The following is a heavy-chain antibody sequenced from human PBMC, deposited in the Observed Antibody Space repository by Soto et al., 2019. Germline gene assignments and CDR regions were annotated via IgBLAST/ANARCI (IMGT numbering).Heavy chain of an antibody. CDR1: GGTFSSYA. Sequence: SVKVSCKASGGTFSSYAISWVRQAPGQGLEWMGGIIPIFGTANYAQKFQGRVTITADESTSTAYMELSSLRSEDTAVYYCARDQAVVVPAAIESYYYGIDVRRQRHTVTAS. D-gene: IGHD2-2*02. J-gene: IGHJ6*01. V-gene: IGHV1-69*13. CDR2: IIPIFGTA. CDR3: ARDQAVVVPAAIESYYYGIDV.